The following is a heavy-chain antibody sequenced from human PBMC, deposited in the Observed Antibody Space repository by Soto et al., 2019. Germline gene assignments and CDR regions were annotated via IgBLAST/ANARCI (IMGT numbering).Heavy chain of an antibody. D-gene: IGHD3-3*01. J-gene: IGHJ5*02. CDR3: ARSGSRTIFGVVTHNWFDP. Sequence: SETLSLTCTVSGGSISSYYWSWIRQPPGKGLEWIGYIYYSGSTNYNPSLKSRVTISVDTSKNQFSLKLSSVTAADTAVYYCARSGSRTIFGVVTHNWFDPWGQGTLVTVSS. CDR2: IYYSGST. V-gene: IGHV4-59*01. CDR1: GGSISSYY.